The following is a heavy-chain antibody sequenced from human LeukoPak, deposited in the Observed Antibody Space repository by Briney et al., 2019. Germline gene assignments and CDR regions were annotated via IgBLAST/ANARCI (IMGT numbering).Heavy chain of an antibody. CDR1: GGSMNVYC. J-gene: IGHJ4*02. Sequence: SETLSLTCTVSGGSMNVYCWNWIRQPAGKGLEWIGRISSSWSTDYNPSFKNRVTMSVDTSKKQFSLRLSSATAADTAVYYCARDQGDYGDHRYFDYWGQGTQVTVSS. D-gene: IGHD4-17*01. CDR3: ARDQGDYGDHRYFDY. CDR2: ISSSWST. V-gene: IGHV4-4*07.